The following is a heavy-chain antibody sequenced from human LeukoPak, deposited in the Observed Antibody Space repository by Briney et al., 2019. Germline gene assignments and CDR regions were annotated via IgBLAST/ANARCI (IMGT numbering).Heavy chain of an antibody. CDR1: GFIFTDYW. J-gene: IGHJ4*02. Sequence: GGSLRLSCAAAGFIFTDYWRHSGRQAPGKELVWDARIRGDGRATTYADAVKRRFTISIDNAMNTVFLQMKRLRAADTGTYYCARFYFPEEHDRAWYEAHWGQGVLVTVSS. D-gene: IGHD6-19*01. CDR3: ARFYFPEEHDRAWYEAH. V-gene: IGHV3-74*03. CDR2: IRGDGRAT.